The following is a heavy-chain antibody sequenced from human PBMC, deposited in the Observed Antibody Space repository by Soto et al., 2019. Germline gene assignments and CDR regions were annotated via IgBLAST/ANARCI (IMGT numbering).Heavy chain of an antibody. CDR3: ARGSGYGYFDY. D-gene: IGHD6-19*01. CDR2: ISAYNGNT. J-gene: IGHJ4*02. CDR1: GYTFTSYG. V-gene: IGHV1-18*01. Sequence: GASVKVSCKASGYTFTSYGISWVRQAPGQGLEWMGWISAYNGNTNYAQKLQGRVTITRDTSASTAYMELSSLRSEETAVYYCARGSGYGYFDYWGQGTLVTVSS.